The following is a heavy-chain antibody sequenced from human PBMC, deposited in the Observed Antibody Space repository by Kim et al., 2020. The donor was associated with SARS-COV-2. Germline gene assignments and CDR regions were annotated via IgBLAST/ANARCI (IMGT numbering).Heavy chain of an antibody. CDR2: ISSSSSTI. V-gene: IGHV3-48*04. J-gene: IGHJ4*02. CDR1: GFTFSSYS. CDR3: ARDGYYYDSSGYRDYFDY. D-gene: IGHD3-22*01. Sequence: GGSLRLSCAASGFTFSSYSMNWVRQAPGKGLEWVSYISSSSSTIYYADSVKGRFTISRDNAKNSLYLQMNSLRAEDTAVYYCARDGYYYDSSGYRDYFDYWGQGTLVTVSS.